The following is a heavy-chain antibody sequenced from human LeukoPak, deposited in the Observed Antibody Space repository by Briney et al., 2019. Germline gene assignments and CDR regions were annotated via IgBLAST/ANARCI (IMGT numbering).Heavy chain of an antibody. V-gene: IGHV3-21*01. CDR1: GFTFSSYS. CDR3: ARVWDYDFWSGYWSYGMDV. Sequence: GVLRLSCAASGFTFSSYSMNWVRQAPGKGLEWVSSISSSSSYIYYADSVKGRFTISRDNAKNSLYLQMNSLRAEDTAVYYCARVWDYDFWSGYWSYGMDVWGQGTMVTVSS. CDR2: ISSSSSYI. J-gene: IGHJ6*02. D-gene: IGHD3-3*01.